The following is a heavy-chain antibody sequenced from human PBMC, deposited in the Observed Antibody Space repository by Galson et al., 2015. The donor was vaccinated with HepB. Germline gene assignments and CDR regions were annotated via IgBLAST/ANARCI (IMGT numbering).Heavy chain of an antibody. CDR2: MNPNSGNT. J-gene: IGHJ6*02. D-gene: IGHD3-10*01. CDR1: GYTFTSYD. Sequence: SVKVSCKASGYTFTSYDINWVRQATGQGLEWMGWMNPNSGNTGYAQKFQGRVTMTRNTSISTAYMELSSLRSEDTAVYYCARGREEFGQLLYYSYYYGTDVWGQGTTVTPSS. V-gene: IGHV1-8*01. CDR3: ARGREEFGQLLYYSYYYGTDV.